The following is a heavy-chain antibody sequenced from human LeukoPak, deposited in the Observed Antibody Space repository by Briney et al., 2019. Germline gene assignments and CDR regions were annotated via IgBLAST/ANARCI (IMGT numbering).Heavy chain of an antibody. Sequence: GGSLRLSCAASRFTFSDYWMSWVRQAPGKGLEWVANIKQDGSEKYYADSVKGRFTISRDNAKNSLYLQMNSLRADDTAVYYCARELDHGDIWGQGTMVTVSS. CDR3: ARELDHGDI. J-gene: IGHJ3*02. CDR2: IKQDGSEK. V-gene: IGHV3-7*01. D-gene: IGHD3/OR15-3a*01. CDR1: RFTFSDYW.